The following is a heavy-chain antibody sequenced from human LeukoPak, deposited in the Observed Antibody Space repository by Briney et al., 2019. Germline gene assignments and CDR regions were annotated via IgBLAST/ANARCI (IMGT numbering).Heavy chain of an antibody. V-gene: IGHV3-23*01. Sequence: GGSLRLSCAASGFTFSSYAMSWVRQAPGKGLEWVSGISGSGGSAYYADSVKGRFTISRDNSKNTLYLQMNSLRAEDTAVYYCAKQSGSGSYYANYFDFWGQGTLVTVSS. CDR1: GFTFSSYA. D-gene: IGHD3-10*01. CDR3: AKQSGSGSYYANYFDF. J-gene: IGHJ4*02. CDR2: ISGSGGSA.